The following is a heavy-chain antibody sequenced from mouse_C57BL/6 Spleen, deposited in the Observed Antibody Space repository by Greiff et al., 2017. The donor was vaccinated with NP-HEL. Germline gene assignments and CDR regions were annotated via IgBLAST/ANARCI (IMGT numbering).Heavy chain of an antibody. CDR2: IDPSDSYT. CDR3: ASLYYYGSSYSY. J-gene: IGHJ2*01. Sequence: VQLQQPGAELVKPGASVKLSCKASGYTFTSYWMQWVKQRPGQGLEWIGEIDPSDSYTNYNQKFKGKATLTVDTSSSTAYMQLSSLTSEDSAVYYCASLYYYGSSYSYWGQGTTLTVSS. CDR1: GYTFTSYW. V-gene: IGHV1-50*01. D-gene: IGHD1-1*01.